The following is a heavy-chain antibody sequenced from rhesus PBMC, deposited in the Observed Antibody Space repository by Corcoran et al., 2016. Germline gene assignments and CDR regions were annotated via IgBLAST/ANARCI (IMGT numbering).Heavy chain of an antibody. D-gene: IGHD5-42*01. CDR3: ARGGDTAAAFDY. Sequence: QVQLQESGPGLVKPSETLSLTCAVSGYSISSGYDWSLIRQPPGKGLEWIGYIYGSSGSTNYNPSLKNRVTISKDTSKNQFSLKLSSVTAADTAVYYCARGGDTAAAFDYWGQGVLVTVSS. V-gene: IGHV4-127*01. J-gene: IGHJ4*01. CDR1: GYSISSGYD. CDR2: IYGSSGST.